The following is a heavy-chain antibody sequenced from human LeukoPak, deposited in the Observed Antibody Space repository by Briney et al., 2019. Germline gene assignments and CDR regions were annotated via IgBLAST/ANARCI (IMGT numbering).Heavy chain of an antibody. CDR3: ARDPRRDSYAYGTNWFDP. J-gene: IGHJ5*02. V-gene: IGHV1-18*01. D-gene: IGHD5-18*01. CDR1: GYTFTSYG. Sequence: GASVKVSCKASGYTFTSYGISWVRQAPGQGLEWMGWISAYNGNTNYAQKLQGRVTMTTDTSTSTAYMELRSLRSDDTAVYYCARDPRRDSYAYGTNWFDPWGQGTLVTVSS. CDR2: ISAYNGNT.